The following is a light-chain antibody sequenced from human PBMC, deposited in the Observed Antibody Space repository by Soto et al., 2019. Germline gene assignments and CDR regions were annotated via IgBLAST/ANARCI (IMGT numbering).Light chain of an antibody. V-gene: IGLV2-14*01. CDR3: NSRTSSGSSV. J-gene: IGLJ2*01. CDR2: EVS. Sequence: QSALTQPASVSVSPGQSITISCTGASSDVGGYNYVSWYQQHPGRAPKLMLYEVSKRPSGVSNRFSGSKSGNTASLTISGLQADDEAEYYCNSRTSSGSSVFGGGTQLTVL. CDR1: SSDVGGYNY.